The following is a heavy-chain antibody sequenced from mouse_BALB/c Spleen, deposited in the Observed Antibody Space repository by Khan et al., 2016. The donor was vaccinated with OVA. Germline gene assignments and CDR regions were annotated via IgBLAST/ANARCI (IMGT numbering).Heavy chain of an antibody. J-gene: IGHJ4*01. Sequence: EVKLEESGPGLVKPSQSLSLTCSVTGYSITSGYYWNWIRQFPGNKLEWMGYISYDGRNKYNPSLKNRVSITRDTSKNQFFLKLNSVTTEDTATYYCAREERYYAMAYWGQGTSVTVSS. V-gene: IGHV3-6*02. CDR3: AREERYYAMAY. CDR1: GYSITSGYY. CDR2: ISYDGRN.